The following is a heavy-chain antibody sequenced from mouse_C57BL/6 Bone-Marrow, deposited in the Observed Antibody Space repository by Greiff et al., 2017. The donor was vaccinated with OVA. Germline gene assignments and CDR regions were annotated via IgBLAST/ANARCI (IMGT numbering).Heavy chain of an antibody. CDR2: INPGSGGT. Sequence: VQLKESGAELVRPGTSVKVSCKASGYAFTNYLIEWVKQRPGQGLEWIGVINPGSGGTNYNEKFKGKATLTADKSSSTAYMQLSSLTSEDSAVYFCARPLAWYFDVWGTGTTVTVSS. CDR3: ARPLAWYFDV. CDR1: GYAFTNYL. J-gene: IGHJ1*03. V-gene: IGHV1-54*01.